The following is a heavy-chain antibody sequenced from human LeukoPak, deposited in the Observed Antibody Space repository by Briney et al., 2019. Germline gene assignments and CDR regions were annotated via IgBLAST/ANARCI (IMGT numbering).Heavy chain of an antibody. D-gene: IGHD2-15*01. J-gene: IGHJ4*02. V-gene: IGHV3-33*01. CDR2: IWYDGSNK. Sequence: RPGGSLRLSCAASGFTFSSYGMHWVRQAPGKGLEWVAVIWYDGSNKYYADSVKGRFTISRDNSKNTLYLQMNSLRAEDTAVYYCARDYRGYRAPYYFDYWGQGTLVTVSS. CDR1: GFTFSSYG. CDR3: ARDYRGYRAPYYFDY.